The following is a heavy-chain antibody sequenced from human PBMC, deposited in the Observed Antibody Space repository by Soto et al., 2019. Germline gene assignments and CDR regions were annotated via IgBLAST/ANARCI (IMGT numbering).Heavy chain of an antibody. CDR2: VNPIVSMS. Sequence: SVKVSCKASGDTFNFYSINWVRQAPGLGLEWMGRVNPIVSMSNYAQKLQGRVTMTADKSTSTAYMELSSLRSEDTAICYCASSYGSGYRAFDYWGQGALVTVSS. D-gene: IGHD3-10*01. V-gene: IGHV1-69*02. CDR1: GDTFNFYS. CDR3: ASSYGSGYRAFDY. J-gene: IGHJ4*02.